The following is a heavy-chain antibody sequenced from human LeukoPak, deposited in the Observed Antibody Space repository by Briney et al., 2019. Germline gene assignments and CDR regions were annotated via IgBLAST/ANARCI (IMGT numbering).Heavy chain of an antibody. CDR3: ARAAQQLVPDGWFDP. CDR1: GFTFSSYV. V-gene: IGHV3-30*04. Sequence: GRSLRLSCAASGFTFSSYVMHWVRQAPGKGLEWVAVISYDGSNKYYADSVKGRFTISRDNSKNTLYLQMNSLRAEDTAVYYCARAAQQLVPDGWFDPWGQGTLVTVSS. D-gene: IGHD6-13*01. J-gene: IGHJ5*02. CDR2: ISYDGSNK.